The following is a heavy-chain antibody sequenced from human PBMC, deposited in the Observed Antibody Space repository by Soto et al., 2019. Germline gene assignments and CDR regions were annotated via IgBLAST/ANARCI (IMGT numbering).Heavy chain of an antibody. Sequence: SVKVSCKASGGTFSSYAISWVRQAPGQGLEWMGGIIPIFGTANYAQKFQGRVTITADESTSTAYMELSSLRSEDTAVYYCAREIYCISTSCPRWFDPWGQGTLVTVS. V-gene: IGHV1-69*13. CDR1: GGTFSSYA. D-gene: IGHD2-2*01. CDR3: AREIYCISTSCPRWFDP. J-gene: IGHJ5*02. CDR2: IIPIFGTA.